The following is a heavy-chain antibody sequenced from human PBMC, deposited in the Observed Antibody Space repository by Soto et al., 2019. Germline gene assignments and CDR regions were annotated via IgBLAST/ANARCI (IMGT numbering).Heavy chain of an antibody. J-gene: IGHJ4*02. CDR3: ARDPPQCSGGSCFLYYFDY. CDR2: IWYDGSNK. D-gene: IGHD2-15*01. V-gene: IGHV3-33*01. Sequence: LRLSCAASGFTFSSYGMHWVRQAPGKGLEWVAVIWYDGSNKYYADSVKGRFTISRDNSKNTLYLQMNSLRAEDTAVYYCARDPPQCSGGSCFLYYFDYWGRGTLVTVSS. CDR1: GFTFSSYG.